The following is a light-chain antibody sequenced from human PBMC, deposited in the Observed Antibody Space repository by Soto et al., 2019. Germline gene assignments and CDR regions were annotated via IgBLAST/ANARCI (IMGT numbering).Light chain of an antibody. CDR3: SSTTSSSTDVV. V-gene: IGLV2-14*01. J-gene: IGLJ2*01. CDR1: SSDVGGYNY. Sequence: QSVLTQPASVSGSPGQSITISCTGTSSDVGGYNYVSWYQQHPGKAPKLMIYDIINRPSGVSNRFSGSKSGNTASLTISGLQAEDEADYYCSSTTSSSTDVVFGGGTKLTVL. CDR2: DII.